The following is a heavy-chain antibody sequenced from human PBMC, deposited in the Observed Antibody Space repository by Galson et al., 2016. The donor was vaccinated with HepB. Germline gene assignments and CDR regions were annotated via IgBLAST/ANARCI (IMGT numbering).Heavy chain of an antibody. CDR3: ARGVRWLRLYPSDY. J-gene: IGHJ4*01. V-gene: IGHV3-7*04. D-gene: IGHD5-12*01. CDR2: IKQDGSEK. CDR1: GFTFSDHW. Sequence: SLRLSCAGSGFTFSDHWMSWVRQAPGKGLELLANIKQDGSEKYYVDSVKGRLTISRDNAKNSLLLQMNSLTAEDTAVYYCARGVRWLRLYPSDYWGHGIQVTVSS.